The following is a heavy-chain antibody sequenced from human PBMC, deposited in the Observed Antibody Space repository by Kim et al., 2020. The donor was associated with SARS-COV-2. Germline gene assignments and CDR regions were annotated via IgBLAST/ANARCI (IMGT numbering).Heavy chain of an antibody. V-gene: IGHV3-9*01. CDR3: ARDMVYSSDHRGNWFDP. D-gene: IGHD6-25*01. Sequence: KRRFTISRDNAKNSLYLQMNSLRAEDTALYYCARDMVYSSDHRGNWFDPWGQGTLVTVSS. J-gene: IGHJ5*02.